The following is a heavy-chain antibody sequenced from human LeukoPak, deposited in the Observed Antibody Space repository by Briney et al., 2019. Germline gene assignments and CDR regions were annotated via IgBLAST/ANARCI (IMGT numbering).Heavy chain of an antibody. CDR3: ARVGSWYSSGWYYFDY. V-gene: IGHV4-59*01. J-gene: IGHJ4*02. CDR1: GGSLSSYY. Sequence: PSETLSLTCTVSGGSLSSYYWSWIRQPPGKGLEWIGYIYYSGSTNYNPSLKSRVTISVDTSKNQFSLNLSSVTAADTAVYYCARVGSWYSSGWYYFDYWGQGTLVTVSS. CDR2: IYYSGST. D-gene: IGHD6-19*01.